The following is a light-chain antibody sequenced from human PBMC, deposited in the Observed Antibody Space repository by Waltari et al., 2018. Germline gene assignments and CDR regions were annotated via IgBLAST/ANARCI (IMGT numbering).Light chain of an antibody. J-gene: IGKJ1*01. Sequence: DIVMTQSPDSLAVSLGERATINCKSSQSALYSSSNKNYLAWYQQKPGQPPKLLIYWASTRESGVPDGFSGSGSGTDFTLTISSLQAEDVAVYYCQQYYSTPSFGQGTKVEIK. V-gene: IGKV4-1*01. CDR3: QQYYSTPS. CDR2: WAS. CDR1: QSALYSSSNKNY.